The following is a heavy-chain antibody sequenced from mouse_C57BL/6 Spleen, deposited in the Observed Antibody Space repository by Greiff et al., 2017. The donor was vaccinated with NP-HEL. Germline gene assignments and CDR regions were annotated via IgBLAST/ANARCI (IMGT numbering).Heavy chain of an antibody. D-gene: IGHD2-4*01. Sequence: QVQLQQSGAELVRPGSSVKLSCKASGYTFTSYWMHWVKQRPIQGLEWIGNIDPSDSETHYNQKFKDKATLTVDKSSSTAYMQLSSLTSEDSAVYYCARGDYDGYAMDYWGQGTSVTVSS. J-gene: IGHJ4*01. CDR2: IDPSDSET. CDR1: GYTFTSYW. CDR3: ARGDYDGYAMDY. V-gene: IGHV1-52*01.